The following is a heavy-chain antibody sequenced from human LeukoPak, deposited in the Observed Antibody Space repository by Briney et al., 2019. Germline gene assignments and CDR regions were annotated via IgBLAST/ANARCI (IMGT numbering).Heavy chain of an antibody. V-gene: IGHV4-34*01. CDR3: ARCRRGYCSSTSCQKALNWFDP. CDR2: INHSGST. Sequence: SETLSLTCAVYGGSFSGYYWSWIRQPPGKGLEWIGAINHSGSTNYNPTLKSRVTISVDTSKSQFSLKLSSVTAADTAVYYCARCRRGYCSSTSCQKALNWFDPWGQGTLVTVSS. J-gene: IGHJ5*02. D-gene: IGHD2-2*01. CDR1: GGSFSGYY.